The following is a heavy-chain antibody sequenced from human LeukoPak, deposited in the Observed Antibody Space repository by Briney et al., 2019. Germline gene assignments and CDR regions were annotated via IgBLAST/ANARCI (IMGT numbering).Heavy chain of an antibody. CDR3: ATLKTYYDYVWGSYFNN. CDR1: GFTFSDYW. D-gene: IGHD3-16*01. J-gene: IGHJ4*02. Sequence: GGSLRLSCAASGFTFSDYWMSWVRQAPGKGLERVANINQDGREKYYVDSVKGRFTISKDNAKNSLYLQMNSLRAEDTAVYYCATLKTYYDYVWGSYFNNWGQGTLVTVSS. CDR2: INQDGREK. V-gene: IGHV3-7*01.